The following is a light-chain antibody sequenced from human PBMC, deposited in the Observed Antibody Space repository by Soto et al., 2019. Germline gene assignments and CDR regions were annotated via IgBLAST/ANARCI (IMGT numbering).Light chain of an antibody. Sequence: QSVLTQPPSVSAAPGQTVTISCTGSNSMIGYSHISWYQQLPGAVPKLLIYDIDKRPSGIPDRFSGSNSGTSATLYIAGLQTGDEADYFCGTWAGSRWIFGGGTKLTVL. CDR1: NSMIGYSH. J-gene: IGLJ2*01. V-gene: IGLV1-51*01. CDR3: GTWAGSRWI. CDR2: DID.